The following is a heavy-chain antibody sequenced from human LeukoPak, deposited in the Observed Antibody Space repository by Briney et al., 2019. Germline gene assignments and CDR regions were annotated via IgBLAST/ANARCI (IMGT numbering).Heavy chain of an antibody. CDR3: AKGIGYYYGSGGDY. CDR1: GFTFSSYA. V-gene: IGHV3-23*01. CDR2: ISGSGGST. J-gene: IGHJ4*02. D-gene: IGHD3-10*01. Sequence: PGGSLRLSCAASGFTFSSYAMSWVRQAPGKGLEWVSAISGSGGSTYYADSVKGRFTISRDNSKNTLYLQMNSLRAEGTAVYYCAKGIGYYYGSGGDYWGQGTLVTVSS.